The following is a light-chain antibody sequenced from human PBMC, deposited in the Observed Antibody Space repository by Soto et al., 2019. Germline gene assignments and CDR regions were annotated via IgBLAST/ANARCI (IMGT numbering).Light chain of an antibody. CDR3: SSYTSSSTLL. CDR1: SSDVGGYNY. V-gene: IGLV2-14*01. CDR2: DVS. J-gene: IGLJ2*01. Sequence: QSVLTQPASVSGSPGQSITISCTGTSSDVGGYNYVSWYQQHPGKAPKIMIYDVSRRPSGVSDRFSASKSGNTASLTISGLLVEDEADYYCSSYTSSSTLLFGGGTKLTVL.